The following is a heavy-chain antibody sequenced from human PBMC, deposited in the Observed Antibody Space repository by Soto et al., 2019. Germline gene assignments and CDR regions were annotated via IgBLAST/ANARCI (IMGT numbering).Heavy chain of an antibody. CDR2: ISGSGGST. V-gene: IGHV3-23*01. CDR1: VFTFSSYA. J-gene: IGHJ4*02. Sequence: GGSLRLSCAASVFTFSSYAMSWVRQAPGKGLEWVSAISGSGGSTYYADSVKGRFTISRDNSKNTLYLQMNSLRAEDTAVYYCAKDGGPRTFYFDYWGQGTLVTVSS. D-gene: IGHD3-16*01. CDR3: AKDGGPRTFYFDY.